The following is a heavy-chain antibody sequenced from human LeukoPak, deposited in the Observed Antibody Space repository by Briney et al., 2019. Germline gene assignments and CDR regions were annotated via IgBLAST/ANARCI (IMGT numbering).Heavy chain of an antibody. CDR2: MNPNSGNT. Sequence: GASVKVSCKASGYTFTSYDINWLRQATGQGLEWMGWMNPNSGNTGYAQKFQGRVTITRNTSISTAYMELSSLRSEDTDVYYCARRGTAMGFDYYYYYYMDVWRKGTTVTVSS. D-gene: IGHD5-18*01. V-gene: IGHV1-8*03. J-gene: IGHJ6*03. CDR3: ARRGTAMGFDYYYYYYMDV. CDR1: GYTFTSYD.